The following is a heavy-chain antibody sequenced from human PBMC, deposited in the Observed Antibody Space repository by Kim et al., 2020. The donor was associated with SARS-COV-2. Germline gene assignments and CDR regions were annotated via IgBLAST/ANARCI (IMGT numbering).Heavy chain of an antibody. Sequence: SETLSLTCTVSGGSIRSSLYYWAWVRQPPGKGLECIGSVYYTGTTYYNPSLKSRVTVSIDTSKNQFSLEVRSVTAADTAVYFCARRTPTVARGAFDNWGQGTLVIVSS. J-gene: IGHJ4*02. CDR3: ARRTPTVARGAFDN. CDR1: GGSIRSSLYY. CDR2: VYYTGTT. D-gene: IGHD4-4*01. V-gene: IGHV4-39*01.